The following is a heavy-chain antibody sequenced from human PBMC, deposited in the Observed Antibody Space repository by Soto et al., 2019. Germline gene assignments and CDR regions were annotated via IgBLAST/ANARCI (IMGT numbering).Heavy chain of an antibody. J-gene: IGHJ3*02. CDR2: IYSGGGT. Sequence: GGSLRLSCAASGFTVSSNYMSWVRQAPGKGLEWVSAIYSGGGTYFADSVRGRFTISRDNSKNTLYLQMDSLRAEDTAFYYCARDHTANGAFDIWGQGTMVTVS. D-gene: IGHD2-21*02. V-gene: IGHV3-53*01. CDR3: ARDHTANGAFDI. CDR1: GFTVSSNY.